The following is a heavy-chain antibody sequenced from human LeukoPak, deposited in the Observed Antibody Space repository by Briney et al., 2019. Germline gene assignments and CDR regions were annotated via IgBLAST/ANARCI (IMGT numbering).Heavy chain of an antibody. CDR2: ISGSGGST. D-gene: IGHD3-10*01. J-gene: IGHJ3*02. CDR3: AKGLLWFGELSSRDAFDI. Sequence: GGSLRLSCAASEYVFSSYAMTWVRQAPGKGLEWVSAISGSGGSTYYADSVKGRFTISRDNSKNTLYLQMNSLRAEDTAVYYCAKGLLWFGELSSRDAFDIWGQGTMVTVSS. CDR1: EYVFSSYA. V-gene: IGHV3-23*01.